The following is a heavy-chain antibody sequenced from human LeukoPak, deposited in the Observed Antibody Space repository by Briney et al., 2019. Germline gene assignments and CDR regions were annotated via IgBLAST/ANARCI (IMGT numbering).Heavy chain of an antibody. CDR2: ISYDGSNK. CDR1: GFTFSSSA. CDR3: AKGAGDSGHFDY. D-gene: IGHD5-12*01. Sequence: SCKASGFTFSSSAMHWVRQAPGKGLEWVAVISYDGSNKYYADSVKGRFTISRDNSKNTLYLQMNSLRAEDTAVYYCAKGAGDSGHFDYWGQGTLVTVSS. J-gene: IGHJ4*02. V-gene: IGHV3-30-3*02.